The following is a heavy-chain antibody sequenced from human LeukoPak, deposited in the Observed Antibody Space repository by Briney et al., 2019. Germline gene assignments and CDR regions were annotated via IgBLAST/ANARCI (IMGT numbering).Heavy chain of an antibody. V-gene: IGHV4-34*01. J-gene: IGHJ5*02. CDR3: ARGYRRRNGSGSNWFDP. CDR1: GGSFSGYY. CDR2: INHSGST. Sequence: SETLSLTCAVYGGSFSGYYWSWIRQPPGKGLEWIGEINHSGSTNYNPSLKSRVTISVDTSKNQFTLKLSSVTAADTAVYYCARGYRRRNGSGSNWFDPWGQGTLVTVSS. D-gene: IGHD3-10*01.